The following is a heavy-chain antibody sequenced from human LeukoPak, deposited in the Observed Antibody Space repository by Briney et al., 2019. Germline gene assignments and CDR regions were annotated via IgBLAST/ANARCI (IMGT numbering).Heavy chain of an antibody. CDR3: ARAGGCASSWAY. CDR1: GFTFSSYW. CDR2: IKQDGSEK. V-gene: IGHV3-7*01. D-gene: IGHD1-26*01. J-gene: IGHJ4*02. Sequence: GGSLRLSCAASGFTFSSYWMSWVRQAPGKGLEWVANIKQDGSEKNYVDSVKGRFTISRDNAKNSLELQMNSLRDEDTAVYYCARAGGCASSWAYWGQGTLVTVSS.